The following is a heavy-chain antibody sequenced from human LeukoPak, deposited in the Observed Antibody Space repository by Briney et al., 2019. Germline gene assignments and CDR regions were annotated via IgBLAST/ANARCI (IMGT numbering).Heavy chain of an antibody. CDR1: GGTFSSYA. CDR2: IIPIFGTA. Sequence: SVKVSCKASGGTFSSYAISWVRQAPGQGLEWMGGIIPIFGTANYAQKFQGRVTITADESTSTAYMELSSLRSEDTAVYYCASCSTSCYRIYYYYYYMDVWGKGTTVTVSS. V-gene: IGHV1-69*13. D-gene: IGHD2-2*01. J-gene: IGHJ6*03. CDR3: ASCSTSCYRIYYYYYYMDV.